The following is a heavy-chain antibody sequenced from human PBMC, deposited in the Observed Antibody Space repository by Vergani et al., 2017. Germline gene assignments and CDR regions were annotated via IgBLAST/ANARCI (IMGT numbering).Heavy chain of an antibody. Sequence: QVQLQESGPGLVKPSQTLSLTCTVSGGSISSGGYYWSWIRQHPGKGLEWIGYIYYSGSTYYNPSLKSRVTISVDTSKNQFSLKLSSVTAADTAVYYCARAEATQYYDFWSGYSSGWFDPWGQGTLVTVSS. CDR2: IYYSGST. V-gene: IGHV4-31*03. CDR3: ARAEATQYYDFWSGYSSGWFDP. CDR1: GGSISSGGYY. J-gene: IGHJ5*02. D-gene: IGHD3-3*01.